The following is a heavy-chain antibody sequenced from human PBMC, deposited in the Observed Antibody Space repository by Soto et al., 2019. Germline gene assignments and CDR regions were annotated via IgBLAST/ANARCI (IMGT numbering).Heavy chain of an antibody. D-gene: IGHD2-2*01. Sequence: SETLSLTCTVSGGSVSSGSYYWSWIRQPPGKGLEWIGYIYYSGSTNYNPSLKSRVTISVDTSKNQFSLKLSSVTAAETAVYYCARDDIVVVPAAENFDYYYYYGMDVWGQGTTVTVSS. J-gene: IGHJ6*02. CDR2: IYYSGST. CDR3: ARDDIVVVPAAENFDYYYYYGMDV. V-gene: IGHV4-61*01. CDR1: GGSVSSGSYY.